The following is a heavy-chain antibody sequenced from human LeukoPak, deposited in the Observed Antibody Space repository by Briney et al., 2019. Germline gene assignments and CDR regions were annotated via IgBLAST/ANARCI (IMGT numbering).Heavy chain of an antibody. V-gene: IGHV1-46*01. CDR1: GYSFTSYY. Sequence: GASVKVSCKASGYSFTSYYIHWVRLAPGQGLEWMGVINPSGGSTRYAQKFQDRVTMTRDMSTSTVYMELSSLRSEDTAVYYCAREGVNGSYLGYWGQGTLVTVSS. CDR2: INPSGGST. D-gene: IGHD1-26*01. J-gene: IGHJ4*02. CDR3: AREGVNGSYLGY.